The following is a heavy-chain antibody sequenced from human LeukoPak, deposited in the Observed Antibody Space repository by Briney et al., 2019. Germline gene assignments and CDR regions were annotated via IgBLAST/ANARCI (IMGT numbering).Heavy chain of an antibody. CDR2: VYTSGST. D-gene: IGHD3/OR15-3a*01. CDR1: GGSISSGSYY. Sequence: SETLSLTCTVSGGSISSGSYYWSWIRQPAGKGLEWIGRVYTSGSTIYNPSLKSRVTISVDTSKNQFSLKLSSVTAADTAVYYCARGTGYYRNYFDYWGQGTLVTVSS. CDR3: ARGTGYYRNYFDY. J-gene: IGHJ4*02. V-gene: IGHV4-61*02.